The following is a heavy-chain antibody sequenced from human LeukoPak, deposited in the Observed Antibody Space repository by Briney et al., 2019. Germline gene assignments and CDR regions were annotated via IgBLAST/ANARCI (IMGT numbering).Heavy chain of an antibody. CDR2: ISGSGGST. J-gene: IGHJ4*02. CDR3: AKDPAETDPGALEDDY. Sequence: PGGSLRLSCAASGFTFSSYAMSWVRQAPGKGLEWVSAISGSGGSTYYADSVKGRFTISRDNSKNTLYLQMNSLRAEDTAVYYCAKDPAETDPGALEDDYWGQGTLVTVSS. CDR1: GFTFSSYA. V-gene: IGHV3-23*01.